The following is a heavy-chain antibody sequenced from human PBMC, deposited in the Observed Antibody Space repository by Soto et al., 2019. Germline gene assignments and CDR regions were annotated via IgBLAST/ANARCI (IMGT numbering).Heavy chain of an antibody. CDR3: ARAVSRGWGYYYDY. V-gene: IGHV1-69*02. CDR1: GGTFSSYT. CDR2: IIPILGIA. D-gene: IGHD1-26*01. J-gene: IGHJ4*02. Sequence: QVQLVQSGAEVKKPGSSVKVSCKASGGTFSSYTISWVRQAPGQGLEGMGRIIPILGIANYAQKCQARVTITADKSTSKAYMRLSSLRSEYTAVYYCARAVSRGWGYYYDYWGQGTLVTVSS.